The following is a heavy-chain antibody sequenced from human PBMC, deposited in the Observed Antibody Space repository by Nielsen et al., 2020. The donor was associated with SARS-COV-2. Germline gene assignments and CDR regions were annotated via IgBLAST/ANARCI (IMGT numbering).Heavy chain of an antibody. J-gene: IGHJ4*02. V-gene: IGHV4-61*01. CDR2: IFYRGNT. CDR1: GCSISTGSHY. CDR3: VRIDMATISVDY. D-gene: IGHD5-24*01. Sequence: SETLSLTCLVSGCSISTGSHYWSWIRQPPGKGLEWIGYIFYRGNTNYNPSLKSRVTISVDTSKNQFSLKVNSVTAADTAVYYCVRIDMATISVDYWGRGTLVTVSA.